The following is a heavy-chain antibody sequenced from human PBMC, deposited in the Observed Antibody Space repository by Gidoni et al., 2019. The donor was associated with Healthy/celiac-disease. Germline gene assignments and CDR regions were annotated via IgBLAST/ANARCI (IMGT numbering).Heavy chain of an antibody. D-gene: IGHD3-10*01. CDR1: GVTFSSYG. V-gene: IGHV3-33*01. Sequence: QVRLVESGGGVVRRGGSLGRSREASGVTFSSYGMHWVRQAPGKGLEVVAVIWYDGSNKYYDDSVKGRFTISRDNSKNTLYLQMNSLRAEDTAVYFCARRSGGYYSDYWGQGTLVTVSS. CDR2: IWYDGSNK. CDR3: ARRSGGYYSDY. J-gene: IGHJ4*02.